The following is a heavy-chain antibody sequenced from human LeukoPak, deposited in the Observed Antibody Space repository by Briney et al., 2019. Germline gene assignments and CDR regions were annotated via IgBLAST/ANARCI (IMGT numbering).Heavy chain of an antibody. Sequence: GGSLRLSCAASGFTISSNYMSWVRQAPGKGLEWVSIIYSGGDTYYADSVKGRFTISRDNSKNTLYLQMNSLRAEDTAVYYCAKDRYYGSGSYYPDYWGQGTLVTVSS. J-gene: IGHJ4*02. V-gene: IGHV3-66*02. D-gene: IGHD3-10*01. CDR3: AKDRYYGSGSYYPDY. CDR2: IYSGGDT. CDR1: GFTISSNY.